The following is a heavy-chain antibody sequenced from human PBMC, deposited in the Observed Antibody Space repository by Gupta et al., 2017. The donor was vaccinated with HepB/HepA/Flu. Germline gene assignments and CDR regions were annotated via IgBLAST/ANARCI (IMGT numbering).Heavy chain of an antibody. CDR3: ARGEHGMAAADDPYYYYYYGVDV. D-gene: IGHD6-13*01. V-gene: IGHV3-21*01. J-gene: IGHJ6*02. CDR2: ISSSSSYI. CDR1: GFTFSSYS. Sequence: EVQLVESGGGLVKPGGSLRLSCAASGFTFSSYSMNWVRHAPGKGLEWVSSISSSSSYIYYADSVKGRFTISRDNAKNSLYLQMNSLRAEDTAVYYCARGEHGMAAADDPYYYYYYGVDVWGQGTTVTVSS.